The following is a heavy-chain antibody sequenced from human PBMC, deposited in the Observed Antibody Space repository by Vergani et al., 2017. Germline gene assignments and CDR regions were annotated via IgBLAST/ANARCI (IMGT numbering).Heavy chain of an antibody. V-gene: IGHV3-23*01. Sequence: EVQLLESGGGSAQPGESLRLSCVASGFTFTAHGLNWVRQAPGKGLEWVSGISGQNFRTHYADSVKGRFSISRDNSKNTLYLQMNSLRAEDTAVYYCAKDEPDGSYLLTWGQGTLVTVSS. CDR1: GFTFTAHG. CDR3: AKDEPDGSYLLT. J-gene: IGHJ4*02. D-gene: IGHD1-26*01. CDR2: ISGQNFRT.